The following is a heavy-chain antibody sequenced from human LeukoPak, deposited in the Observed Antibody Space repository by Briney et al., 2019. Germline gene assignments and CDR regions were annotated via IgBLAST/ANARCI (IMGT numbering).Heavy chain of an antibody. J-gene: IGHJ6*03. Sequence: GGSLRLSCAASGFTVSSNYMSWVRQAPGKGLEWVSVIYSGGSTYYADSVKGRFTISRDNSKNTLYLQMNSLRAEDTAVYYCASVYSGSYYSNYYYYYMDVWGKGTTVTISS. CDR2: IYSGGST. V-gene: IGHV3-66*01. CDR1: GFTVSSNY. CDR3: ASVYSGSYYSNYYYYYMDV. D-gene: IGHD1-26*01.